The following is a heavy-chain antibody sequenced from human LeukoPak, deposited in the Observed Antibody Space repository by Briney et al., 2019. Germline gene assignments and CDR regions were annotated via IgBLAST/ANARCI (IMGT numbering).Heavy chain of an antibody. Sequence: GESLKISCQGSGYSFTSYWIGWVRQMPGKGLEWLGIIYPGDSDTRYSPSFQGQVTISADKSISTAYLQWSSLKASDTATYYCASSYYYGSGSYFHYGMDVWGKGTTVTVSS. D-gene: IGHD3-10*01. CDR2: IYPGDSDT. CDR3: ASSYYYGSGSYFHYGMDV. V-gene: IGHV5-51*01. J-gene: IGHJ6*04. CDR1: GYSFTSYW.